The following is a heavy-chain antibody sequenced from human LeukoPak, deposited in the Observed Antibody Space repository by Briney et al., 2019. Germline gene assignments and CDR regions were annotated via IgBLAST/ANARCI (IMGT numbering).Heavy chain of an antibody. CDR2: ISSSSSYI. D-gene: IGHD1-26*01. CDR3: ARDVSGSYDLDY. V-gene: IGHV3-21*01. J-gene: IGHJ4*02. CDR1: GFTFSSYS. Sequence: PGGSLRLSCAASGFTFSSYSMNWVRQAPGKGLEWVSSISSSSSYIYYADSVKGRFTISRDNAKNSLYLQMNSLRAEDTAVYYCARDVSGSYDLDYWGQGTLVTVSS.